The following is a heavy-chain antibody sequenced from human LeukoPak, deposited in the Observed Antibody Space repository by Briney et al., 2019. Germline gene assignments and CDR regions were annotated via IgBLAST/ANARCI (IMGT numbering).Heavy chain of an antibody. CDR2: IYSGGST. CDR1: GFTVSSNY. V-gene: IGHV3-66*01. Sequence: GGSLRLSCAASGFTVSSNYMSWVRQAPGKGLEWVSVIYSGGSTYYADSVKGRFTISRDNSKNTLYLQMNSLRAEDTAVYYCAKAPPYYDFWSGYFNLDYWGQGTLVTVSS. CDR3: AKAPPYYDFWSGYFNLDY. J-gene: IGHJ4*02. D-gene: IGHD3-3*01.